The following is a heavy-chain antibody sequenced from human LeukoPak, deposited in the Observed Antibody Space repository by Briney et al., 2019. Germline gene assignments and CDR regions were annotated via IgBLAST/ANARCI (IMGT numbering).Heavy chain of an antibody. CDR2: IRSRAFGGTT. CDR3: SRHSTAYFLPYYFDY. J-gene: IGHJ4*02. Sequence: LAGGSLRLSCSASGFTFGDYALSWVRQAPGKGLEWVGFIRSRAFGGTTEYAASVKGRFTISRDDSISIAYLQMNSLNTEDTALYYCSRHSTAYFLPYYFDYWGQGTLVTVSS. D-gene: IGHD6-13*01. CDR1: GFTFGDYA. V-gene: IGHV3-49*04.